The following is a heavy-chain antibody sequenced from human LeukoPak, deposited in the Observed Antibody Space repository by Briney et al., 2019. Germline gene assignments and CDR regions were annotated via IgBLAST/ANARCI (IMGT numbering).Heavy chain of an antibody. V-gene: IGHV3-23*01. Sequence: PGGSLRLSCAASGFTFSSNSMTWVRQTPGKGLEWVSGISGSGDSTFYADSVKGRFTISRDNSRNTLYLQMSSLRADDTAVYLCANDREGRGYNYGTYFDYWGQGTLVTVSS. CDR3: ANDREGRGYNYGTYFDY. D-gene: IGHD5-18*01. CDR1: GFTFSSNS. J-gene: IGHJ4*02. CDR2: ISGSGDST.